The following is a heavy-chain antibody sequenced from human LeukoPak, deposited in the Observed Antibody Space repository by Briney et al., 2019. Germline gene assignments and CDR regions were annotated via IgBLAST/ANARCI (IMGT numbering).Heavy chain of an antibody. CDR2: INPSGGGT. CDR3: ARGAAMRYFDY. Sequence: ASVKVSCKASGYTFTNYYMHWVRQAPGQGLEWMGIINPSGGGTSYPQNFQGRVTLTRDMSTSPVYMELSSVRSEDTAVYYCARGAAMRYFDYWGQGTLVIVSS. V-gene: IGHV1-46*01. J-gene: IGHJ4*02. D-gene: IGHD2-2*01. CDR1: GYTFTNYY.